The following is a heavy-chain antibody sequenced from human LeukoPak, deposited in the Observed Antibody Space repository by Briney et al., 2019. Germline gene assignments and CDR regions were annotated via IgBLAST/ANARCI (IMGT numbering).Heavy chain of an antibody. J-gene: IGHJ4*02. CDR3: ARATAIYEAFDY. CDR2: IYSGGST. D-gene: IGHD2-21*02. V-gene: IGHV4-59*01. CDR1: DVSISSDF. Sequence: SETLSLTCTVSDVSISSDFWSWILQPPGKGLECIGDIYSGGSTHYNPSLKSRVTISLDTSKNQLSLKLNSVTAADTAVYYCARATAIYEAFDYWGQGILVTVSS.